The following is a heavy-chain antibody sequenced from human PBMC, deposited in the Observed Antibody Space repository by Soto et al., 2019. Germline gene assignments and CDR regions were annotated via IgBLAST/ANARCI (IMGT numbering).Heavy chain of an antibody. V-gene: IGHV1-18*01. J-gene: IGHJ4*02. CDR1: GYTFTSYG. CDR2: ISDNNGNT. Sequence: QVQLVQSGAEVKKPGASVKVSCKASGYTFTSYGISWVRQAPGQGLEWMGWISDNNGNTNYAQKLQGRVTMTPDTPTSTAYMELRSLRSDDTAVYYCARDSSQKAPSEDDYWGQGTLVTVSS. D-gene: IGHD1-26*01. CDR3: ARDSSQKAPSEDDY.